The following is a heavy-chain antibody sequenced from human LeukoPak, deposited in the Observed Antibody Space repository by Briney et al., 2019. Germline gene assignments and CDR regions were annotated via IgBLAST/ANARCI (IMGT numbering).Heavy chain of an antibody. J-gene: IGHJ4*02. CDR3: AKDTKSGWLGYFDY. D-gene: IGHD6-19*01. CDR1: GFTFSRYG. Sequence: GGSLRLSCAASGFTFSRYGMHWVREAPGKGVEGVAVISYDGSNKYYAESVKGGLTISRDNSNNTLYLQMNSLRAEDTAVYYCAKDTKSGWLGYFDYCVQGTLVTVSS. CDR2: ISYDGSNK. V-gene: IGHV3-30*18.